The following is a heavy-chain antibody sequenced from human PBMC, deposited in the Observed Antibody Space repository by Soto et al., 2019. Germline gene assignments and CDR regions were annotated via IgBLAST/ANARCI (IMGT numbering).Heavy chain of an antibody. CDR2: ISSSSSYI. J-gene: IGHJ4*02. V-gene: IGHV3-21*01. Sequence: GGSLRRSCAACGFTFSSYSMNWVRQAPGKGLEWVSSISSSSSYIYYADSVKGRFTISRDNAKNSLYLQMNSLRAEDTAVYYCARDVSRVYYFDYWGQGTLVTVSS. CDR1: GFTFSSYS. CDR3: ARDVSRVYYFDY.